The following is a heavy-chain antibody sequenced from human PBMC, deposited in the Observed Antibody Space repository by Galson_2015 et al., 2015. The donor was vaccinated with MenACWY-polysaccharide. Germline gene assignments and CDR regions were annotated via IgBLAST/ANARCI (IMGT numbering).Heavy chain of an antibody. J-gene: IGHJ4*02. CDR1: GFTFRSYW. V-gene: IGHV3-74*01. CDR3: ARGYGDVYRTDY. Sequence: SLRLSCAASGFTFRSYWMHWVRRAPGKGLVWVSRISSDGSNTDYADSVKGRFTISRDNAKNTVYLQMNSLRADDTAVYYCARGYGDVYRTDYWGQGTLVTVSS. CDR2: ISSDGSNT. D-gene: IGHD5-18*01.